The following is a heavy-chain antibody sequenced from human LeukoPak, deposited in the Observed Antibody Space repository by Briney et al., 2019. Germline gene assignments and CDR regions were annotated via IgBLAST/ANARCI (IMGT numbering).Heavy chain of an antibody. Sequence: SETLSLTCTVSGASRSDYYWSWIRQPPGKGLEWIAYVYDSGSTNYNFSLKSRVTISVDTSKKQFSLKLSSVTAADTAVYYCARGSGSYHSRLDSWGQGTLVTVSS. J-gene: IGHJ4*02. D-gene: IGHD1-26*01. CDR2: VYDSGST. CDR1: GASRSDYY. V-gene: IGHV4-59*08. CDR3: ARGSGSYHSRLDS.